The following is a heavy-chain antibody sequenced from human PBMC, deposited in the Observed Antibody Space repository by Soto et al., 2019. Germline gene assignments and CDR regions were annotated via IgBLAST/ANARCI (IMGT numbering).Heavy chain of an antibody. CDR2: ISSTSNYI. CDR1: GFTFTSYS. D-gene: IGHD2-15*01. Sequence: PGGSLRLSCEASGFTFTSYSMDWVRQAPGKGLEWVSSISSTSNYIYHVDSVKGRFTISRDNAKKSLYLQMNSLRAEDTAVYYCAKENSDRAFGIWGQGTMVTVSS. CDR3: AKENSDRAFGI. J-gene: IGHJ3*02. V-gene: IGHV3-21*01.